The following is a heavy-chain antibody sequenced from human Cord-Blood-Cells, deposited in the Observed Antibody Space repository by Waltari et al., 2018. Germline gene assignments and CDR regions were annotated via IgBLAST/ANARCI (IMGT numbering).Heavy chain of an antibody. Sequence: QVQLQQWGAGLLKPSETLSPTCAVYGGSFSGYYWSWIRQPPGKGLEWIGEINHSGSTNYNPSLKSRVTISVDTSKNQFSLKLSSVTAADTAVYYCARATGGTFYYGMDVWGQGTTVTVSS. J-gene: IGHJ6*02. CDR3: ARATGGTFYYGMDV. CDR2: INHSGST. V-gene: IGHV4-34*01. D-gene: IGHD2-8*02. CDR1: GGSFSGYY.